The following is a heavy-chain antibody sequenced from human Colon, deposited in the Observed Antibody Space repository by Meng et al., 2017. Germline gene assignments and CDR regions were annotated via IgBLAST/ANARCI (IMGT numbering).Heavy chain of an antibody. CDR2: VYHRGDT. CDR1: GDSIRSDIW. V-gene: IGHV4-4*02. Sequence: VHLQVSAPGMMKTSWILSLTCTVSGDSIRSDIWWSWASQHPGKGLEWIGEVYHRGDTNYNTSLKSRVVISVDRSKNQFSLNLSSVTAADTAVYYCGRDQGRQLINHWGQGTLVTVSS. CDR3: GRDQGRQLINH. J-gene: IGHJ4*02. D-gene: IGHD1-1*01.